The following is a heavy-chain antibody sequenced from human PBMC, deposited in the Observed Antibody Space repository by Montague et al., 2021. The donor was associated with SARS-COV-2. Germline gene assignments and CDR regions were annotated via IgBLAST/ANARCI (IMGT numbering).Heavy chain of an antibody. Sequence: SLRLSCAASGFTFGNYWMNWVRQVPGKGLEWVANIKQDGTEKYYVDSVKGRFTISRDNAKNSLYLQMNSLRADDTAVYYCARNDYGGVDYKYYGMGVWGQGATVTVSS. V-gene: IGHV3-7*01. J-gene: IGHJ6*02. CDR3: ARNDYGGVDYKYYGMGV. CDR2: IKQDGTEK. CDR1: GFTFGNYW. D-gene: IGHD4-17*01.